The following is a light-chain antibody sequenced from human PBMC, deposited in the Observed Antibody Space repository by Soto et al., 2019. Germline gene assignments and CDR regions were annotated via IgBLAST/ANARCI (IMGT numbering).Light chain of an antibody. J-gene: IGLJ2*01. CDR3: QTWGTGTVV. CDR1: GGHSSYA. V-gene: IGLV4-69*01. CDR2: FNSDGSH. Sequence: QSVLTQSPSASASLGASVKLTYTLSGGHSSYAIAWHQQQPEKGPRYLMKFNSDGSHNKGDGIPDRFSGSSSGAERYLTISSLQSEDEADYYCQTWGTGTVVFGGGTKLTVL.